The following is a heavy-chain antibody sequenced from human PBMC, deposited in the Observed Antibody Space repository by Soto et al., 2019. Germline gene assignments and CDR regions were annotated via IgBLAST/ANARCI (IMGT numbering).Heavy chain of an antibody. CDR3: ARGYRYYYGSGSYRSPFDY. J-gene: IGHJ4*02. Sequence: ETLSLTCAVYGGSFSGYYWSWIRQPPGKGLEWIGEINHSGSTNYNPSLKSRVTISVDTSKNQFSLKLSSVTAADTAVYYCARGYRYYYGSGSYRSPFDYWGQGTLVTVSS. V-gene: IGHV4-34*01. D-gene: IGHD3-10*01. CDR1: GGSFSGYY. CDR2: INHSGST.